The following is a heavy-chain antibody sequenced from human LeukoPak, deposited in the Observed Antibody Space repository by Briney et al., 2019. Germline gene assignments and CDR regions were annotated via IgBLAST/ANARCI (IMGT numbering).Heavy chain of an antibody. Sequence: GGSLRLSCAASGFTFSNYWMSWVRQAPGKGLEWVANIKQDGSEKYYVDSVKGRFTISRDNSKNSLYLQMNSLRAEDTAVYYCTRNLYYYGSGSYLNWGQGTLVTVSS. V-gene: IGHV3-7*03. D-gene: IGHD3-10*01. CDR3: TRNLYYYGSGSYLN. CDR2: IKQDGSEK. CDR1: GFTFSNYW. J-gene: IGHJ4*02.